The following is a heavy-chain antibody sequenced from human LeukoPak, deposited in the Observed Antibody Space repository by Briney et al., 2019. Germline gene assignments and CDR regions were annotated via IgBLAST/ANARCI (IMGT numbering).Heavy chain of an antibody. V-gene: IGHV3-23*01. J-gene: IGHJ3*02. CDR1: GFTFSSYA. CDR2: ISGSGGST. Sequence: GGSLRPSCAASGFTFSSYAMSWVRQAPGKGLEWVSAISGSGGSTYYADSVKGRFTISRDNSKNTLYLQMNSLRAEDTAVYYCANSGYSYGSRGGAFDIWGQGTMVTVSS. D-gene: IGHD5-18*01. CDR3: ANSGYSYGSRGGAFDI.